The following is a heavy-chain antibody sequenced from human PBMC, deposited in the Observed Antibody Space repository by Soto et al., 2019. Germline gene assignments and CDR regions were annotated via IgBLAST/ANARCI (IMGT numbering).Heavy chain of an antibody. Sequence: ETPXLTCTVSGGSISSSSYYWGWIRQTRGKGLEWIGSIYYAASTCSTPSLRSRVTMSVDTSKNHFSLTLSSVTAADTSVYYCARLLYGDYDYWGQGTLVTVSS. CDR3: ARLLYGDYDY. D-gene: IGHD4-17*01. J-gene: IGHJ4*02. CDR1: GGSISSSSYY. V-gene: IGHV4-39*01. CDR2: IYYAAST.